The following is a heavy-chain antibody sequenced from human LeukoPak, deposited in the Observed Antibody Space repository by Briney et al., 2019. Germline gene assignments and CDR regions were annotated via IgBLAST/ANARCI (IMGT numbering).Heavy chain of an antibody. D-gene: IGHD3-3*01. V-gene: IGHV3-21*01. CDR2: ISSSSSYI. Sequence: GGSLRLACAASGFTFSSYSMNWVRQAPGKGLEWVSSISSSSSYIYYAHSVKGRFTISRDNAKNSLYLQMNSLRAEDTAVYYCARTVAYDFWSGYSFDYWGQGTLVTVSS. CDR3: ARTVAYDFWSGYSFDY. J-gene: IGHJ4*02. CDR1: GFTFSSYS.